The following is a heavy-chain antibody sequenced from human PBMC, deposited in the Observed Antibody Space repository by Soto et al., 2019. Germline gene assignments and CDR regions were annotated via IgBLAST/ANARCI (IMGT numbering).Heavy chain of an antibody. CDR1: GFTFSGAA. CDR3: TASAYDTFLDD. CDR2: IRDKANNYAT. Sequence: GSLSLSCSAPGFTFSGAAMHWVRQASGKGLEWVGRIRDKANNYATAYAATVKGRFTISRYDSNKTAYIQMNSLETEDTAVYYCTASAYDTFLDDGAQGSLGNVSS. D-gene: IGHD5-12*01. J-gene: IGHJ4*02. V-gene: IGHV3-73*01.